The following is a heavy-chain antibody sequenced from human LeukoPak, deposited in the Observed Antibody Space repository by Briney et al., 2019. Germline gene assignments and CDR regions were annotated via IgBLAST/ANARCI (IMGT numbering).Heavy chain of an antibody. V-gene: IGHV4-34*01. Sequence: PSETLSLTCAVYGGSFRGYYWTLIRQPPGKGLEWIGEINHSGSTNYNPSLKSRVTISVDTSKNQFSLKLTSVTAVDTAVYYCARRLDVWGQGTTVTVSS. CDR3: ARRLDV. J-gene: IGHJ6*02. CDR1: GGSFRGYY. CDR2: INHSGST.